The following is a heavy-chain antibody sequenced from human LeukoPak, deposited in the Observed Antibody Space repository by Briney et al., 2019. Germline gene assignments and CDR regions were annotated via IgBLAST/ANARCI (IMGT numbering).Heavy chain of an antibody. Sequence: GSLRLSCAASGFTFSSYAMSWVRQAPEKGLEWVSTNCGSGWGTYYADSVKGRFTISRDDSKNTLYLQMNSLRAEDTAVYYCVKDLGRYRNNCFDYWGQGTLVTVSS. CDR2: NCGSGWGT. D-gene: IGHD1-26*01. J-gene: IGHJ4*02. CDR3: VKDLGRYRNNCFDY. CDR1: GFTFSSYA. V-gene: IGHV3-23*01.